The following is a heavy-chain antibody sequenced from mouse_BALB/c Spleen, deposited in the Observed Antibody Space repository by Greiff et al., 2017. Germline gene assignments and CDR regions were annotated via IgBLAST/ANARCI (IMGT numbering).Heavy chain of an antibody. V-gene: IGHV5-6-5*01. CDR1: GFTFSSYA. D-gene: IGHD2-4*01. J-gene: IGHJ3*01. CDR2: ISSGGST. CDR3: ARRKNDYDEAWFAY. Sequence: EVKLVESGGGLVKPGGSLKLSCAASGFTFSSYAMSWVRQTPEKRLEWVASISSGGSTYYPDSVKGRFTISRDNARNILYLQMSSLRSEDTAMYYCARRKNDYDEAWFAYWGQGTLVTVSA.